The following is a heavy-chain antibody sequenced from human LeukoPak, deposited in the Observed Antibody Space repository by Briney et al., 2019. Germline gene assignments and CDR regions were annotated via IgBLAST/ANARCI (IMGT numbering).Heavy chain of an antibody. V-gene: IGHV1-3*01. Sequence: ASVKVSCKASGCTFTYYSMHWVRQAPGQRLEWMGWINAGNGNTKYSEKFQGRVTITRDTSASTAYMELSSLRPEDTAVYYCARCGGGGDFYYFDYWGQGTLVTVSS. CDR3: ARCGGGGDFYYFDY. J-gene: IGHJ4*02. CDR2: INAGNGNT. D-gene: IGHD2-21*02. CDR1: GCTFTYYS.